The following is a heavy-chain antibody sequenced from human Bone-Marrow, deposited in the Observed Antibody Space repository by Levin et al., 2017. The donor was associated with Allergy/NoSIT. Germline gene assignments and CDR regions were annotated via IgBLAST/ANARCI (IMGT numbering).Heavy chain of an antibody. V-gene: IGHV7-4-1*02. CDR2: INTNTGNP. CDR3: ARGGIYGDYFIPNYYYMDV. J-gene: IGHJ6*03. Sequence: ASVKVSCKASGYTFTSYAMNWVRQAPGQGLEWMGWINTNTGNPTYAQGFTGRFVFSLDTSVSTAYLQISSLKAEDTAVYYCARGGIYGDYFIPNYYYMDVWGKGTTVTVSS. CDR1: GYTFTSYA. D-gene: IGHD4-17*01.